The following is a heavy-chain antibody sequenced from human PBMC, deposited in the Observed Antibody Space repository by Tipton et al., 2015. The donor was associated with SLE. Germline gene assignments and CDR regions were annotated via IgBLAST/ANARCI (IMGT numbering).Heavy chain of an antibody. J-gene: IGHJ4*02. V-gene: IGHV3-48*02. CDR2: ISAAGTI. D-gene: IGHD3-16*02. CDR3: VGGIEVLRY. CDR1: GFAFKSES. Sequence: SLRLSCAASGFAFKSESFNWVRQAPGKGLEWLSYISAAGTIYYADSVKGRFGISRDNGKQSLSLQMNTLRDEDTAMYYCVGGIEVLRYWGQGVMVIVSS.